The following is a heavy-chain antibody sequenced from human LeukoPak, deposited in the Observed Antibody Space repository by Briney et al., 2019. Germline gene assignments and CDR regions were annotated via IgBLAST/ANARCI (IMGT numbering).Heavy chain of an antibody. CDR2: IDSSGTNI. CDR1: GFTFNNAW. CDR3: VRALDY. V-gene: IGHV3-48*04. J-gene: IGHJ4*02. Sequence: SGGSLRLSCAASGFTFNNAWMNWVRQAPGKGLEWLSYIDSSGTNIYYAESVRGRFTISRDNAENSLYLQMNSLRVEDTALYYCVRALDYWGQGTLVTVSS.